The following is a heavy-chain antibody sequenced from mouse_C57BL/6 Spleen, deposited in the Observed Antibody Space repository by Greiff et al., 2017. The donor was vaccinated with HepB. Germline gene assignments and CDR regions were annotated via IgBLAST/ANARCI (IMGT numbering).Heavy chain of an antibody. CDR2: ISDGGSYT. D-gene: IGHD2-12*01. CDR1: GFTFSSYA. J-gene: IGHJ4*01. CDR3: AREDDGSYAMDY. V-gene: IGHV5-4*01. Sequence: EVMLVESGGGLVKPGGSLKLSCAASGFTFSSYAMSWVRQTPEKRLEWVATISDGGSYTYYPDNVKGRVTISRDNAKNNLYLQMSHLKSEDTAMYYCAREDDGSYAMDYWGQGTSVTVSS.